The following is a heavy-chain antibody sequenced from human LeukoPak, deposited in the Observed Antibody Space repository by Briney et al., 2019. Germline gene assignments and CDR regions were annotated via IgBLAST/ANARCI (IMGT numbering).Heavy chain of an antibody. CDR2: ISYDGSNK. D-gene: IGHD6-19*01. Sequence: GGSLRLSCAASGFTFSSYAMHWVRQAPGKGLEWVAVISYDGSNKYYADSVKGRFTISRDNSKNTLYLQMNSLRAEDTAVYYCAKEFRGGWLVYWGQGTLVTVSS. J-gene: IGHJ4*02. V-gene: IGHV3-30*18. CDR3: AKEFRGGWLVY. CDR1: GFTFSSYA.